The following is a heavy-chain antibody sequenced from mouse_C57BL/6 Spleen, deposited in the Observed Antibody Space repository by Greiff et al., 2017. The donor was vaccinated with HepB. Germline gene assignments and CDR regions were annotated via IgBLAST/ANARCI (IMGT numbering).Heavy chain of an antibody. Sequence: QVTLKESGAELMKPGASVKLSCKATGYTFTGYWIEWVKQRPGHGLEWIGEILPGSGSTNYNEKFKGKATFTADTSSNTTYMQSSSLTTEDSAIYDCAIYGSSYNYYAMDYWGQGTSVTVSS. D-gene: IGHD1-1*01. V-gene: IGHV1-9*01. CDR3: AIYGSSYNYYAMDY. CDR1: GYTFTGYW. CDR2: ILPGSGST. J-gene: IGHJ4*01.